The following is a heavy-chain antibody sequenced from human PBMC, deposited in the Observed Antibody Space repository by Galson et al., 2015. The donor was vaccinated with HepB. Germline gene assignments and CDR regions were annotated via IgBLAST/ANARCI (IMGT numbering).Heavy chain of an antibody. D-gene: IGHD3-10*01. V-gene: IGHV3-15*01. CDR1: GITFNNAW. CDR2: IKSKIDGETT. J-gene: IGHJ4*02. Sequence: SLRLSCAASGITFNNAWMSWVRQAPGKGLEWVGRIKSKIDGETTDYGAPVKGRFTISRDDSSNTLYLQMNSLKTEDTAVYYCCTLEGYGALEAYYFDFWGQGTLVTVSS. CDR3: CTLEGYGALEAYYFDF.